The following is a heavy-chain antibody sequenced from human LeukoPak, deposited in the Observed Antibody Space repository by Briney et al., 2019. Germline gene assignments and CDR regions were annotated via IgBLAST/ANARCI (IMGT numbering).Heavy chain of an antibody. CDR1: GGSISSYY. J-gene: IGHJ3*02. CDR2: IYTSGST. Sequence: PSETLSLTCTVSGGSISSYYWSWIRQPAGKGLEWIGRIYTSGSTNYNPSLKSRVTMSVDTSKNQFSLKLSSVTAADTAVYYCAREILLLSQEAFDIWGQGTMVTVSS. V-gene: IGHV4-4*07. CDR3: AREILLLSQEAFDI. D-gene: IGHD2-15*01.